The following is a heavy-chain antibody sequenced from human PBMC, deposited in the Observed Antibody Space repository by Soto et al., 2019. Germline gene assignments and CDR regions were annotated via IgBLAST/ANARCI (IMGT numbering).Heavy chain of an antibody. V-gene: IGHV3-11*01. D-gene: IGHD5-12*01. Sequence: GSLRLSCSASGFTFSDYYMSWIRQAPGKGLEWVSYISSSATTITYADSMKGRFTISRDNAKNSLYLQMNSLRAEDTAVYYCAREARGPYGGYNDDWGQGTLVTVSS. CDR3: AREARGPYGGYNDD. CDR1: GFTFSDYY. CDR2: ISSSATTI. J-gene: IGHJ4*02.